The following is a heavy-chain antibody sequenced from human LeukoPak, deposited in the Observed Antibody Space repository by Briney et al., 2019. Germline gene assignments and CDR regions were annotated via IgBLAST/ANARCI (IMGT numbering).Heavy chain of an antibody. CDR2: IYYSGST. J-gene: IGHJ6*02. D-gene: IGHD6-13*01. CDR1: GGSISSYY. Sequence: PSETLSLTCTVSGGSISSYYWSWIRQPPGKGLEWIGYIYYSGSTNYNPSLKSRVTISVDTSKNQFSLKLSSVIAADTAVYYCARDSSIGLYGMDVWGQGTTVTVSS. CDR3: ARDSSIGLYGMDV. V-gene: IGHV4-59*01.